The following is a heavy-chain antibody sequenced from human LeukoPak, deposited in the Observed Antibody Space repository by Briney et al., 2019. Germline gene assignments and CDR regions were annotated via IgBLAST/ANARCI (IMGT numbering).Heavy chain of an antibody. CDR2: IYHSGST. J-gene: IGHJ6*03. D-gene: IGHD6-19*01. CDR3: ARRGIAVAGSNYYYMDV. Sequence: SETLSLTCTVSGGPISSGGYYWSWIRQPPGKGLEWIGYIYHSGSTYYNPSLKSRVTISVDRSKNQFSLKLSSVTAADTAVYYCARRGIAVAGSNYYYMDVWGKGTTVTVSS. CDR1: GGPISSGGYY. V-gene: IGHV4-30-2*01.